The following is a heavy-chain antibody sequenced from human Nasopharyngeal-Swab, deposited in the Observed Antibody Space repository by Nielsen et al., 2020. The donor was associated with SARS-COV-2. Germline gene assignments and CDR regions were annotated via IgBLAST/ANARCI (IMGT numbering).Heavy chain of an antibody. CDR1: GFTFSSYA. D-gene: IGHD6-19*01. J-gene: IGHJ4*02. V-gene: IGHV3-23*01. CDR2: ISGSGGST. Sequence: GEALKISCAASGFTFSSYAMSWVRQAPGKGLEWVSAISGSGGSTYYADSVKGRFTISRDNSKNTLYLQMNCLRAEDTAVYYCAKDRSSSGLDYWGQGTLVTVSS. CDR3: AKDRSSSGLDY.